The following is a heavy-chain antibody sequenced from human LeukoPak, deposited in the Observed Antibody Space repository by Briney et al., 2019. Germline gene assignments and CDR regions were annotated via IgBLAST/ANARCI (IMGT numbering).Heavy chain of an antibody. CDR2: ISSSSSDI. V-gene: IGHV3-21*01. CDR3: AREMNDRELDFFYGMDV. D-gene: IGHD1-1*01. J-gene: IGHJ6*02. CDR1: GFSLSSYS. Sequence: GGSLRLSCAASGFSLSSYSMNWVRQAPGKGLEWVSSISSSSSDISYADSVKGRFAISRDNAKNFVYVQMSSLRAEDTAVYFCAREMNDRELDFFYGMDVWGQGTTVTVSS.